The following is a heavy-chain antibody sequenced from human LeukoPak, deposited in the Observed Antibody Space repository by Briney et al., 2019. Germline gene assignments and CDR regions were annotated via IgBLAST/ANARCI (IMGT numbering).Heavy chain of an antibody. Sequence: GESLKIPCKGSGYSFTSYWIGLGRQMPGECLEWMGIIYPGDSDTRYSPSFQGQVTISADKSISTAYLQWSSLKASDTAMYYCARRLQGYIYGFDYWGQGTLVTVSS. D-gene: IGHD5-18*01. J-gene: IGHJ4*02. V-gene: IGHV5-51*01. CDR1: GYSFTSYW. CDR2: IYPGDSDT. CDR3: ARRLQGYIYGFDY.